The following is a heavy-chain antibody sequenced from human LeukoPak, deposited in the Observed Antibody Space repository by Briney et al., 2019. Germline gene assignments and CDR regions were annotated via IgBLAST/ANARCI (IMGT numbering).Heavy chain of an antibody. CDR2: IYWDDDK. V-gene: IGHV2-5*02. D-gene: IGHD5-12*01. Sequence: SGPTLVNPTQTLTLTCTFSGFSLSSSGVGVGWIRQPPGKALEWLALIYWDDDKRYTPSLRNRLTITKETSKNQVVPTMTNMDPVDTATYFCAHLTSGYDPFDYWGQGALVTVSS. J-gene: IGHJ4*02. CDR1: GFSLSSSGVG. CDR3: AHLTSGYDPFDY.